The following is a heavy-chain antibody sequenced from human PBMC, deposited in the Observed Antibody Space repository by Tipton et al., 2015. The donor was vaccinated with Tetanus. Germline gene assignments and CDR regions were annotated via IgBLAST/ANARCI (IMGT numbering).Heavy chain of an antibody. D-gene: IGHD5-18*01. CDR3: ARLYSYGSLYWFDP. CDR1: GGSISSYF. V-gene: IGHV4-59*01. CDR2: IYYSGST. J-gene: IGHJ5*02. Sequence: TLSLTCTVSGGSISSYFWSWIRQPPGKGLEWIGYIYYSGSTNYNPSLESRVTISVDTSKNQFSLKLRSMTAADTAVYYCARLYSYGSLYWFDPWGQGTLVTVSS.